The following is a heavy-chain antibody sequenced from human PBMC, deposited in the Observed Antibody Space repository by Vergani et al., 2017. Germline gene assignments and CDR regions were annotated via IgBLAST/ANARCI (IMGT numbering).Heavy chain of an antibody. J-gene: IGHJ3*02. CDR1: GGSISSSTYY. D-gene: IGHD3-3*01. CDR3: ARQVFWSGYFHPDAFDS. CDR2: IYYSGST. V-gene: IGHV4-39*01. Sequence: QVQLQESGPGPVKPSETLSLTCTVSGGSISSSTYYWGWIRQPPGKGLEWIGSIYYSGSTYYNPSLKSRVTISVHTAKNQFSLKLSSVTAADTAVYYCARQVFWSGYFHPDAFDSGGQGTMVTVSS.